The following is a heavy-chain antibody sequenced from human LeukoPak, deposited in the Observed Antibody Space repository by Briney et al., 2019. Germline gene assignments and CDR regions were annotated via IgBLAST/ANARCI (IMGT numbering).Heavy chain of an antibody. CDR1: GGAFSGYY. Sequence: SETLSLTCAVYGGAFSGYYWSWIRQPPGKGLEWIGEINHSGSTNYNPSLKSRVTISVDTSKNQFSLKLSSVTAADTAVYYCARDRLWFGELSSTFDYWGQGTLVTVSS. J-gene: IGHJ4*02. CDR2: INHSGST. D-gene: IGHD3-10*01. V-gene: IGHV4-34*01. CDR3: ARDRLWFGELSSTFDY.